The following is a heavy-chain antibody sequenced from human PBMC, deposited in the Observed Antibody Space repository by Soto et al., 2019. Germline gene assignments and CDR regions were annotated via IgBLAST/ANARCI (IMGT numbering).Heavy chain of an antibody. CDR2: VNHGGTS. CDR1: GGSFSGYY. D-gene: IGHD3-22*01. Sequence: SETLSLTCAVHGGSFSGYYWDWIRQPPGKGLEWIGEVNHGGTSYYNPSLKSRAIISVDTSKNQFSLKLSSVTAADTAVYYCARAQVRDYYDSSGYSNWFDPWGQGTLVTVSS. J-gene: IGHJ5*02. V-gene: IGHV4-34*01. CDR3: ARAQVRDYYDSSGYSNWFDP.